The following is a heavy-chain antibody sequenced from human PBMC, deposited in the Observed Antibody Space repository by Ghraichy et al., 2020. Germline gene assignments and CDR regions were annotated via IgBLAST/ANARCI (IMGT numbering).Heavy chain of an antibody. CDR1: GYTFTGYY. Sequence: ASVKVSCKASGYTFTGYYMHWVRQAPGQGLEWMGWINPNSGGTNYAQKFQGRVTMTRDTSISTAYMELSRLRSDDTAVYYCVPIARSPPYSGYEYWGQGTLVTVSS. D-gene: IGHD5-12*01. V-gene: IGHV1-2*02. CDR3: VPIARSPPYSGYEY. CDR2: INPNSGGT. J-gene: IGHJ4*02.